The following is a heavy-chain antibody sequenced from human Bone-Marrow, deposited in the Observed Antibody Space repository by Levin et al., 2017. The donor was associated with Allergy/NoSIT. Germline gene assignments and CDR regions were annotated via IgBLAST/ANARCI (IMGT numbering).Heavy chain of an antibody. V-gene: IGHV3-30*18. J-gene: IGHJ4*02. D-gene: IGHD2-15*01. CDR1: GFNFSSLR. Sequence: LSLTCAASGFNFSSLRMHWVRQAPGKGLEWVAIISSDGSNKYYADSVKGRFTISRDNSKNTLYLEMNSLRPEDTAVFYCAKDHLVVVANAFDYWGQGTLVTVS. CDR2: ISSDGSNK. CDR3: AKDHLVVVANAFDY.